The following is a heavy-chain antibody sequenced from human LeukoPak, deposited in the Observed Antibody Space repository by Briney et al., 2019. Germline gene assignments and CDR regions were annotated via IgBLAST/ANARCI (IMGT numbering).Heavy chain of an antibody. CDR2: INPSGGST. D-gene: IGHD2-15*01. Sequence: GASVKVSCKASGYTFTNYYIHWVRQAPGQGLEWMGVINPSGGSTSYAQMFQGRVTMTRDRSTNTLYMELSSLGSEDTAVYYCARAGGYCGRISCPYYFDYWGQGSLVAVSS. CDR3: ARAGGYCGRISCPYYFDY. CDR1: GYTFTNYY. J-gene: IGHJ4*02. V-gene: IGHV1-46*01.